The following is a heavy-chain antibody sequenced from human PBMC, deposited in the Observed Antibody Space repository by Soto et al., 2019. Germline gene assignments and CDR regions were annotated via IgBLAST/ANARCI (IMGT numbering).Heavy chain of an antibody. CDR2: ISSSSSTI. D-gene: IGHD5-12*01. CDR3: ARVVANPGEKVDIVATITYYYYGMDV. Sequence: EVQLVESGGGLVQPGGSLRLSCAASGFTFSSYSMNWVRQAPGKGLEWVSYISSSSSTIYYADSVKGRFTISRDNAKTSLYLQMSSLRDEDTAVYYCARVVANPGEKVDIVATITYYYYGMDVWGQGTTVTVSS. V-gene: IGHV3-48*02. J-gene: IGHJ6*02. CDR1: GFTFSSYS.